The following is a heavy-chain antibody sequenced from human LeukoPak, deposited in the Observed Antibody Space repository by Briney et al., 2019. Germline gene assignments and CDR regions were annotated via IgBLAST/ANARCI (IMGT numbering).Heavy chain of an antibody. J-gene: IGHJ3*02. D-gene: IGHD2-2*02. CDR3: ARERGGFCSGTSCYKAFDI. CDR1: GFTFSSYW. Sequence: GGSLRLYCAASGFTFSSYWMTWVRQAPGKGLEWVANIKQDGSERYYVDSVKGRFTISRDSANNSLYLQLNSLRAEDTAVYYRARERGGFCSGTSCYKAFDIWGQGTMVTVSS. CDR2: IKQDGSER. V-gene: IGHV3-7*01.